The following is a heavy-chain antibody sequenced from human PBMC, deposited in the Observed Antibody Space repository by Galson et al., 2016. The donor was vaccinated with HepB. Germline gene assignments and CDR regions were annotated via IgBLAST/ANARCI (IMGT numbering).Heavy chain of an antibody. CDR3: ASTTYYYDSIDYSAVYFQH. D-gene: IGHD3-22*01. CDR2: VYHSGST. V-gene: IGHV4-59*01. CDR1: GGSIKTFY. J-gene: IGHJ1*01. Sequence: ETLSLTCTVSGGSIKTFYWRWIRESPGKGLEWIGRVYHSGSTNYNPSLKSRLTMAVDTSKNQFSLRLTSVTAADTAVYYCASTTYYYDSIDYSAVYFQHWGRGTLAIVSS.